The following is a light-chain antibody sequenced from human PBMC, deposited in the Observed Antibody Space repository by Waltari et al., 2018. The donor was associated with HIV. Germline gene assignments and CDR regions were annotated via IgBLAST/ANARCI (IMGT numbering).Light chain of an antibody. CDR3: QQYHTQFT. CDR1: QDIRYY. CDR2: DAS. V-gene: IGKV1-33*01. J-gene: IGKJ3*01. Sequence: DIQMTQSPSSLSASVRDRVTITCQATQDIRYYLNWYQQKPGEAPRLLIYDASRLRPGIPSRFSGGGSGTHFTLTISSLQPEDIATYYCQQYHTQFTFGPGTKVDIK.